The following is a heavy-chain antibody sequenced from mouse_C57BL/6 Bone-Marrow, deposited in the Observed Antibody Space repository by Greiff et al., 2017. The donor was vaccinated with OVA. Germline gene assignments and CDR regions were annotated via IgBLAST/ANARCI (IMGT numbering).Heavy chain of an antibody. CDR1: GYTFTSYG. J-gene: IGHJ2*01. D-gene: IGHD2-5*01. V-gene: IGHV1-81*01. CDR2: IYPRSGNT. Sequence: VQLQESGAELARPGASVKLSCKASGYTFTSYGISWVKQRTGQGLEWIGEIYPRSGNTYYNEKFKGKATLTADKSSSTAYMELRSLTSEDSAVYFCARTGYSKRYFDYWGQGTTLTVSS. CDR3: ARTGYSKRYFDY.